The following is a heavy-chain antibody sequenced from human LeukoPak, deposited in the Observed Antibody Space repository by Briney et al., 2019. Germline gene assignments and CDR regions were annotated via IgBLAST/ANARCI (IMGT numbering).Heavy chain of an antibody. J-gene: IGHJ4*02. CDR2: MSGSGGST. Sequence: GGSLRLSCAASGFIFSSYAMSWVRQAPGKGLEWVSAMSGSGGSTYYEDSAKGRFTISRDNSKNTLYLQMNSRRAEDTAVYYCAKELSFGDYYDSSGYYYGAYFDYWGQGTLVTVSS. V-gene: IGHV3-23*01. CDR1: GFIFSSYA. D-gene: IGHD3-22*01. CDR3: AKELSFGDYYDSSGYYYGAYFDY.